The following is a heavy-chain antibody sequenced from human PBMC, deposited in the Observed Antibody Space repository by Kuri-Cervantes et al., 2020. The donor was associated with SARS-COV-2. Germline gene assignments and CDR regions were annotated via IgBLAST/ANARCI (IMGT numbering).Heavy chain of an antibody. J-gene: IGHJ4*02. CDR3: ASRRGYSGFVDRPSYFDY. Sequence: ESLKISCAVYGGSFSGYYWSWIRQPPGKGLEWIGEINHSGRTNYDPSLKSRYTISVDTSKNQFSLKLSAVTAADTAVYYCASRRGYSGFVDRPSYFDYWGQGTLVTVSS. V-gene: IGHV4-34*01. CDR2: INHSGRT. CDR1: GGSFSGYY. D-gene: IGHD5-12*01.